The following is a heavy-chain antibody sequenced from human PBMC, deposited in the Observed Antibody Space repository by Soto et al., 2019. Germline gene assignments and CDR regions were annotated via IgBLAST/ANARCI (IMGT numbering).Heavy chain of an antibody. Sequence: ASVKVSCKASGYTFTSYDINWVRQATGQGLEWMGWMNPNSGNTGYAQKFQGRVTMTRKTSISTAYMELSSLRSEDTAVYYCAREDIPTLKNNWFDPWGQGTLVTVSS. J-gene: IGHJ5*02. D-gene: IGHD2-15*01. V-gene: IGHV1-8*01. CDR2: MNPNSGNT. CDR3: AREDIPTLKNNWFDP. CDR1: GYTFTSYD.